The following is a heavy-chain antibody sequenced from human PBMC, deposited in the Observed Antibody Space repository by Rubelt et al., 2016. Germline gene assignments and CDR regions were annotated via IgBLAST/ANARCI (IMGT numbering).Heavy chain of an antibody. D-gene: IGHD4-17*01. CDR1: GGSISSGGYY. CDR2: IYYSGST. V-gene: IGHV4-31*03. CDR3: ARVPPMTTVTHDAFDI. J-gene: IGHJ3*02. Sequence: QVQLQESGPGLVKPSQTLSLTCTVSGGSISSGGYYWSWIRQHPGKGLEWIGYIYYSGSTYYNPSLKSRVTISVDTSKNQFSLKLSSVTAADTAVYYCARVPPMTTVTHDAFDIWGQGTMVTVSS.